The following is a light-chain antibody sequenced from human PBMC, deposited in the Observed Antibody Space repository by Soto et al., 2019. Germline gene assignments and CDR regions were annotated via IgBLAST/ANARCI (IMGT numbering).Light chain of an antibody. CDR2: GAS. CDR1: QSVSSN. CDR3: QQYNNWPPFT. Sequence: EIVMTQSPATLSVSPGERVTISCRASQSVSSNLAWYQQRPGQAPRLLIYGASTRATGIPARFSGSGSGTEFPLTISSLQSKDFAVYYCQQYNNWPPFTFGPGTKVDIK. V-gene: IGKV3-15*01. J-gene: IGKJ3*01.